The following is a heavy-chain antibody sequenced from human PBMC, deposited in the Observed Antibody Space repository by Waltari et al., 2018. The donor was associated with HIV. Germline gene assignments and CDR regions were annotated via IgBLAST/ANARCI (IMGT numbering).Heavy chain of an antibody. CDR1: GYTFTSYG. CDR2: ISAYKGDT. D-gene: IGHD6-13*01. J-gene: IGHJ5*02. V-gene: IGHV1-18*01. CDR3: ARAKGYSNPPRGGFDP. Sequence: QVQLVQSGAEVKKSGASGKVSCKASGYTFTSYGISWVRQAPGHGLEWMGWISAYKGDTSYAQKLQGRVTMTTDTSTRTAYMGLRSLRSDDTAVYYCARAKGYSNPPRGGFDPWGQGTLVTVSS.